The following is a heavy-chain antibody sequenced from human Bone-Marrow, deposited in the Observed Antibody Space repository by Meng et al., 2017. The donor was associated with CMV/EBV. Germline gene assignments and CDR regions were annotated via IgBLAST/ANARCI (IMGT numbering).Heavy chain of an antibody. CDR1: EITFSSFT. V-gene: IGHV3-21*01. CDR3: ARAGD. CDR2: ISSASSYI. Sequence: GESLKISCAASEITFSSFTMNWVRQAPGKGLEWVSAISSASSYIYYADSVRGRFTISRDNAKNSLYLQMNSLRAEDTAVYYCARAGDWGQGTLVTVSS. D-gene: IGHD3-10*01. J-gene: IGHJ4*02.